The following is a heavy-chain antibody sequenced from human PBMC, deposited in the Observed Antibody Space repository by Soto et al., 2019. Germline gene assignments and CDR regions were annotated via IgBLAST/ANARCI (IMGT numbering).Heavy chain of an antibody. CDR1: GGSISSSSYY. J-gene: IGHJ3*02. CDR2: IYYSGST. CDR3: ARRKGPYGDYEGAFDI. D-gene: IGHD4-17*01. Sequence: QLQLQESGPGLVKPSETLSLTCTVSGGSISSSSYYWGWIRQPPEKGLEWIGSIYYSGSTYYNPSLKSRVTISVDTSKNQFSLKLSSVTAADTAVYYCARRKGPYGDYEGAFDIWGQGTMVTVSS. V-gene: IGHV4-39*01.